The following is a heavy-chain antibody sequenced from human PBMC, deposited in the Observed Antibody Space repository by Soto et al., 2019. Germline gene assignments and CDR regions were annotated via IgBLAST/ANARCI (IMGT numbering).Heavy chain of an antibody. CDR1: GGSFSGYY. J-gene: IGHJ4*02. CDR3: ARGGYYESSGYPTPYYLEH. CDR2: INHSGST. D-gene: IGHD3-22*01. V-gene: IGHV4-34*01. Sequence: SETLSLTCVVYGGSFSGYYWSWIRQPPGKGLEWIGEINHSGSTNYNPSLKSRVTISVDTSKNQFSLKLSSVTAADTAVYYCARGGYYESSGYPTPYYLEHWAQGPQVPVFS.